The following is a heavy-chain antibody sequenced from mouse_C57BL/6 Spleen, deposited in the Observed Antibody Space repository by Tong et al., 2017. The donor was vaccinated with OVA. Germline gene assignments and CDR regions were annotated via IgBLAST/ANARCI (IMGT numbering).Heavy chain of an antibody. CDR1: GYSFTGYY. Sequence: LVKTGASVKISCKASGYSFTGYYMHWVKQSHGKSLEWIGYISCYNGATSYNQKFKGKATFTVDTSSSTACMQYNSLKSEDSAVYYCARMEITAGYFDYWGKGTTLTVAS. CDR3: ARMEITAGYFDY. CDR2: ISCYNGAT. V-gene: IGHV1S34*01. D-gene: IGHD1-1*01. J-gene: IGHJ2*01.